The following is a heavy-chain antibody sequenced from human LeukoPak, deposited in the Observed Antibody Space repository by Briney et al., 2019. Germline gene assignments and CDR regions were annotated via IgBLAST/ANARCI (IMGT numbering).Heavy chain of an antibody. CDR2: ISYSGST. J-gene: IGHJ4*02. Sequence: SETLSLTCTVSGGSISSYYWSWIRQPPGKGLEWIGYISYSGSTNSNPSLKSRVTISLDTSKNQFSLKLSSVTAADTAVYYCAKALYDSSGYYFDYWGQGTLVTVSS. D-gene: IGHD3-22*01. CDR3: AKALYDSSGYYFDY. V-gene: IGHV4-59*08. CDR1: GGSISSYY.